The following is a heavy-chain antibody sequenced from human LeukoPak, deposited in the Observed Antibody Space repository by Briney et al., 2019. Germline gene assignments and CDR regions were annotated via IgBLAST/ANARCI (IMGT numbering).Heavy chain of an antibody. J-gene: IGHJ4*02. D-gene: IGHD3-10*01. Sequence: GGSLRLSCAASGFTLSSYGMHWVRHAPGKGLEWAAVIWYDGSNKYYAVSVKGRFTISRDSSKNTVYLQMNSLRAEDTAVYYCARGDYGSGSYPRIFDYWGQGSLVTVSS. V-gene: IGHV3-33*01. CDR3: ARGDYGSGSYPRIFDY. CDR1: GFTLSSYG. CDR2: IWYDGSNK.